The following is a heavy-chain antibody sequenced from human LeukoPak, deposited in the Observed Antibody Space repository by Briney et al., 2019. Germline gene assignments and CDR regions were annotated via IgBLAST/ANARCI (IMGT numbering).Heavy chain of an antibody. D-gene: IGHD3-9*01. CDR1: GGSISSYY. CDR3: ARDGLPYDILTPAGWFDP. CDR2: IYYSGST. Sequence: SETLSLTCTVSGGSISSYYWSWIRQPPGKGLEWIGYIYYSGSTNYNPSLKSRVTISVDTSKNQFSPKLSSVTAADTAVYYCARDGLPYDILTPAGWFDPWGQGTLVTVSS. J-gene: IGHJ5*02. V-gene: IGHV4-59*01.